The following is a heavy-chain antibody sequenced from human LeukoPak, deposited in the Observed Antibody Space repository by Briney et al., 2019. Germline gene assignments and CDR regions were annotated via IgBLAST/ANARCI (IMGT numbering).Heavy chain of an antibody. Sequence: ASVKVSCKASGYTFTSYGISWVRQAPGQGLEWMGWISAYNGNTNYAQKFQGRVTITTDESTSTAYMELSSLRSEDTAVYYCARGLRYCSSTSCYYYYMDVWGKGTTVTVSS. J-gene: IGHJ6*03. CDR2: ISAYNGNT. D-gene: IGHD2-2*01. V-gene: IGHV1-18*01. CDR1: GYTFTSYG. CDR3: ARGLRYCSSTSCYYYYMDV.